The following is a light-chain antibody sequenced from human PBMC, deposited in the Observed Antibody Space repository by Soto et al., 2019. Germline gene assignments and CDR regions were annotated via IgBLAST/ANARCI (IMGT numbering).Light chain of an antibody. CDR2: EGS. J-gene: IGLJ1*01. CDR1: SSDVGSYNL. CDR3: CSYAGSSTYV. V-gene: IGLV2-23*01. Sequence: QSVLTQPASGSGSPGQSITISCTGTSSDVGSYNLVSWYQQHPGKAPKLMIYEGSKRPSGVSNRFSGSKSGNTASLTISGLQAEDEADYYCCSYAGSSTYVFGTGTKVTGL.